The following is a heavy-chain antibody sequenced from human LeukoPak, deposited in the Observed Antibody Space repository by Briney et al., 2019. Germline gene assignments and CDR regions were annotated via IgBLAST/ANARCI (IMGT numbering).Heavy chain of an antibody. V-gene: IGHV4-61*01. CDR2: IYYSGST. CDR3: AQGNWFDP. J-gene: IGHJ5*02. Sequence: SETLSLTCAVSGYSISSGYYWGWIRQPPGKGLEWIGYIYYSGSTNYNPSLKSRVTISVDTSKNQFSLKLSPVTAADTAVYYCAQGNWFDPWGQGTLVTVSS. CDR1: GYSISSGYY.